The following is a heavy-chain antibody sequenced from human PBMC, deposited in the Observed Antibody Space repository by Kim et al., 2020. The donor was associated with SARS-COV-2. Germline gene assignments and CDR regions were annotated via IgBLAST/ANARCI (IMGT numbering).Heavy chain of an antibody. CDR3: ARGDHVLLWFGEGLFGMDV. CDR2: INPSGGST. CDR1: GYTFTSYY. V-gene: IGHV1-46*01. J-gene: IGHJ6*02. D-gene: IGHD3-10*01. Sequence: ASVKVSCKASGYTFTSYYMHWVRQAPGQGLEWMGIINPSGGSTSYAQKFQGRFTMTRDTSTSTVYMELSSLRSEDTAVYYCARGDHVLLWFGEGLFGMDVWGQGTTVTVSS.